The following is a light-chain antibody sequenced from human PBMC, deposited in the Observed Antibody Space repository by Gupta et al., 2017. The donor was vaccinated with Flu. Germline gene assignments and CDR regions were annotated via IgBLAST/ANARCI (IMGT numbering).Light chain of an antibody. CDR1: SLRSYY. J-gene: IGLJ3*02. Sequence: SSELTQDPAVSVALGQTVRITCQGDSLRSYYASWYQQTPGQAPVLVIYGENKRHSGIPDRFSGSRSGNTASLTITGAQAEDEADYYCNSRDSSGNHLWVFGGGTKLTVL. V-gene: IGLV3-19*01. CDR3: NSRDSSGNHLWV. CDR2: GEN.